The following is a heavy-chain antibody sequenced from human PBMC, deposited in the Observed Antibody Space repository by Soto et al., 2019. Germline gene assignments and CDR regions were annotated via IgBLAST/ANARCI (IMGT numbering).Heavy chain of an antibody. V-gene: IGHV1-46*01. CDR3: ARDRLVISINYYYGMDV. CDR2: INPSGGST. CDR1: GYTFTSYY. Sequence: ASVKVSCKASGYTFTSYYMHWVRQAPGQGLEWMGIINPSGGSTSYAQKFQGGVTMTRDTSTSTVYMELSSLRSEDTAVYYCARDRLVISINYYYGMDVWGQGTTVTVSS. J-gene: IGHJ6*02. D-gene: IGHD3-9*01.